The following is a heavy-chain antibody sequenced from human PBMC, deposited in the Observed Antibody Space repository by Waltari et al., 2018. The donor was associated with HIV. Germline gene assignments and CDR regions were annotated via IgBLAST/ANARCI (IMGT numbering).Heavy chain of an antibody. CDR3: ARQPANPYNRNYGVWYFDL. D-gene: IGHD3-10*01. Sequence: EVQLVQSGAEVKKPGESLKISCKGSGYSFNTYWIGWVRQMPGKGLECMGFMYPGESDVRYSPSFQGQVTISADKSISTAYLQWNSLKASDTAMYYCARQPANPYNRNYGVWYFDLWGRGTLVTVSS. CDR2: MYPGESDV. J-gene: IGHJ2*01. V-gene: IGHV5-51*01. CDR1: GYSFNTYW.